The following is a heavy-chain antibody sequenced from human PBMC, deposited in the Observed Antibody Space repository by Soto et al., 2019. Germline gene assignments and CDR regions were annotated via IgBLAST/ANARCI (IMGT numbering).Heavy chain of an antibody. CDR3: ARGGGPRFLEWLSSDYYYYYGMDV. V-gene: IGHV4-34*01. CDR2: INHSGST. Sequence: SETLSLTCAVYGGSFSGYYWSWIRQPPGKGLEWIGEINHSGSTNYNPSLKSRVTISVDTSKNQFSLKLSSVTAADTAVYYCARGGGPRFLEWLSSDYYYYYGMDVWGQGTTVTVSS. D-gene: IGHD3-3*01. J-gene: IGHJ6*02. CDR1: GGSFSGYY.